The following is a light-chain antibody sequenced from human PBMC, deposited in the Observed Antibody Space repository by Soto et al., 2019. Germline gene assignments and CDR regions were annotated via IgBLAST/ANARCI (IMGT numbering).Light chain of an antibody. CDR3: QQYGGSPLVT. V-gene: IGKV3-20*01. CDR1: QSVSRVS. Sequence: EIVLTQSPGTLSLSPRERATLSCRASQSVSRVSFAWYQQKPGQAPRLLVYGASTRATGIPDRFSGSGSGTDFTLTISRLEPEDFAVYYCQQYGGSPLVTFGQGTKLEIK. J-gene: IGKJ2*01. CDR2: GAS.